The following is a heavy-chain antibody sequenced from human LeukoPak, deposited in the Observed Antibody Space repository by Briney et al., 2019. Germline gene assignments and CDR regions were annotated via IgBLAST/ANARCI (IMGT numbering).Heavy chain of an antibody. CDR1: GFTFSSYS. J-gene: IGHJ6*03. D-gene: IGHD4-17*01. Sequence: PGGSLRLSCAASGFTFSSYSMNWVRQAPGKGLQWVSGISGRGGSTYYADSVKGRFTMSRDSAKKSLYLQMKSLRAEDTAVYYCARDLFHYGDYSPSMDVWGKGTTVTVTS. CDR2: ISGRGGST. V-gene: IGHV3-48*01. CDR3: ARDLFHYGDYSPSMDV.